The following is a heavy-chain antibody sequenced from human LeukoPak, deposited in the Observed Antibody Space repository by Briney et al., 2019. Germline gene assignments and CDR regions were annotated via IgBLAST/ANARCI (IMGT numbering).Heavy chain of an antibody. Sequence: SETLSLTCAVYGGSFSGYYWSWIRQPPGKGLEWIGEINHSGSTNYNPSLKSRVTISVDTSKNQFSLKLSSVTAADTAVYYCAREGVVRGENYYYYMDVWGKGTPVTVSS. J-gene: IGHJ6*03. D-gene: IGHD3-10*01. CDR1: GGSFSGYY. CDR3: AREGVVRGENYYYYMDV. V-gene: IGHV4-34*01. CDR2: INHSGST.